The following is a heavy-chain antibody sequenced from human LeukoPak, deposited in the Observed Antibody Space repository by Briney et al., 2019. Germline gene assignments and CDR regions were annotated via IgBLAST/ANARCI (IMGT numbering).Heavy chain of an antibody. CDR3: ARGPVYYDSGSYYPLSR. Sequence: SVKVSCKASGGTFSAYATSWVRQAPGRGLEWMGGIIPMYETTKYAQNFQGRVTITTDEATNTAYMELTSLRSDDTAVYYCARGPVYYDSGSYYPLSRWGQGTLITVSS. CDR1: GGTFSAYA. CDR2: IIPMYETT. D-gene: IGHD3-22*01. J-gene: IGHJ4*02. V-gene: IGHV1-69*05.